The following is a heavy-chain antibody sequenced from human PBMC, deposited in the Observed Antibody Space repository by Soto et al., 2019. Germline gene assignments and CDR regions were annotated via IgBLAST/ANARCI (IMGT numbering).Heavy chain of an antibody. J-gene: IGHJ6*02. Sequence: ASVTVSCKASGYTFTSYYMHWMRQAPGQGLEWMGIINPSGGSTSYAQKFQGRVTMTRDTSTSTVYMELSSLRSEDTAVYYCARKQDVDTAMVINNGMDVWGQGTTVTVSS. D-gene: IGHD5-18*01. CDR1: GYTFTSYY. CDR2: INPSGGST. CDR3: ARKQDVDTAMVINNGMDV. V-gene: IGHV1-46*01.